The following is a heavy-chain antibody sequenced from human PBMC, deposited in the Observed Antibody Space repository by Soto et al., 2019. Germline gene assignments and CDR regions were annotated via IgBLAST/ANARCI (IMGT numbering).Heavy chain of an antibody. Sequence: SQTLSLTCAISGDSVSGNSAAWNWIRQSPSRGLEWLGRTYYRSRWYNDYAVSVKSRITVTPDTSKNQFSLHLNSVTPEDTAVYYCASSSGTTSPSADYWGQGTLVTVSS. V-gene: IGHV6-1*01. CDR3: ASSSGTTSPSADY. CDR2: TYYRSRWYN. CDR1: GDSVSGNSAA. D-gene: IGHD1-1*01. J-gene: IGHJ4*02.